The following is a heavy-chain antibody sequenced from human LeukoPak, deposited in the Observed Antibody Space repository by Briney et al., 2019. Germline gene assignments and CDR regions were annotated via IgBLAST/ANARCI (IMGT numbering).Heavy chain of an antibody. CDR3: VKEAVRAAGSYFDY. D-gene: IGHD6-13*01. J-gene: IGHJ4*02. CDR1: GFTFSNFG. V-gene: IGHV3-33*06. Sequence: QPGRSLRLSCAASGFTFSNFGMHWVRQAPGRGLEWVAVVWNDGSNQYYVDSVKGRFTISRDNSRNMLYLHMNSLRAEDTAVYYCVKEAVRAAGSYFDYWGQGTLVTVSS. CDR2: VWNDGSNQ.